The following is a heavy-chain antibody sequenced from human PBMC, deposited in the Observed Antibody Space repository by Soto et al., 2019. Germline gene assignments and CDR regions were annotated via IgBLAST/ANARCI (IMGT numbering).Heavy chain of an antibody. CDR3: PRERVTAILVNWFDP. Sequence: QVQLVQSGAEVKKPGASVKVSCKASGYTFTSYGISWVRQAPGQGLEWMGWISAYNGNTNYAQKLQGRVNMTTDTSTSTANMELKSLRSDDTSVYYCPRERVTAILVNWFDPWGQGTLVTVSS. CDR2: ISAYNGNT. J-gene: IGHJ5*02. CDR1: GYTFTSYG. V-gene: IGHV1-18*01. D-gene: IGHD2-21*02.